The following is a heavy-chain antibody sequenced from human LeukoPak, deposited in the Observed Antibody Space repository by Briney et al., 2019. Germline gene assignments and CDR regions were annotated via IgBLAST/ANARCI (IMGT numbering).Heavy chain of an antibody. J-gene: IGHJ6*03. CDR1: GYMFTGYY. CDR3: ARVVAVTGTPVYYMDV. Sequence: ASVTVSCKSSGYMFTGYYMHWVRQAPGQGLEWMGWINPNSGGTNYAQKFQGRVTMTRDTSISTAYMDLNRLRSDDTAVYYCARVVAVTGTPVYYMDVWGKGTTVTVSS. D-gene: IGHD6-19*01. CDR2: INPNSGGT. V-gene: IGHV1-2*02.